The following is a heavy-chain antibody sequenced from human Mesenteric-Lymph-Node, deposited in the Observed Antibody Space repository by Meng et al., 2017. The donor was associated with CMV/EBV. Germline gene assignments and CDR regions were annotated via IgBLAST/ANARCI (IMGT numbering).Heavy chain of an antibody. J-gene: IGHJ4*02. CDR3: AKASSLYSSSSAGFCDY. CDR2: ISWNSGSI. CDR1: GFTFDDYA. D-gene: IGHD6-6*01. V-gene: IGHV3-9*01. Sequence: SLKISCAASGFTFDDYAMHWVRQAPGKGLEWVSGISWNSGSIGYADSVKDRFTISRDNAKNSLSLQMNSLRAEDTALYYCAKASSLYSSSSAGFCDYWGQGTLVTVSS.